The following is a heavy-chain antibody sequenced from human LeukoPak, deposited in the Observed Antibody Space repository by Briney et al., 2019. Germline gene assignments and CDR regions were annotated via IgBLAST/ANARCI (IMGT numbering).Heavy chain of an antibody. J-gene: IGHJ3*02. CDR2: ISAYNGNT. CDR3: ARDHVGLYSYGHTNAFDI. V-gene: IGHV1-18*01. Sequence: ASVKVSCKASGYTFTSYGISWVRQAPGQGLEWMGWISAYNGNTNYAQKLQGRVTMTTDTSTSTAYMELRGLRSDDTAAYYCARDHVGLYSYGHTNAFDIWGQGTMVTVSS. CDR1: GYTFTSYG. D-gene: IGHD5-18*01.